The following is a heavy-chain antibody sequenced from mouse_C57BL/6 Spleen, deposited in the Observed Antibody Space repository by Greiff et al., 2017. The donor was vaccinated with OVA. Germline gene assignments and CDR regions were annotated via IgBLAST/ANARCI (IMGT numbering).Heavy chain of an antibody. CDR1: GFSLTSYG. Sequence: VQLVESGPGLVQPSQSLSITCTVSGFSLTSYGVHWVRQSPGKGLEWLGVIWSGGSTDYNAAFISRLSISKDNSKSQVFFKMNSLQADDTAIYYCASIYYGNYVLAYWGQGTLVTVSA. CDR2: IWSGGST. D-gene: IGHD2-1*01. J-gene: IGHJ3*01. CDR3: ASIYYGNYVLAY. V-gene: IGHV2-2*01.